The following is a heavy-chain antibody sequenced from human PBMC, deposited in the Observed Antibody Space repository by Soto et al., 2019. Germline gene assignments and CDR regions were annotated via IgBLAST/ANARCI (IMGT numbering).Heavy chain of an antibody. CDR3: SSGTSIPASGDY. D-gene: IGHD6-6*01. J-gene: IGHJ4*01. CDR2: VSAYNGER. CDR1: GYTFTNYG. V-gene: IGHV1-18*01. Sequence: QVPLVQSGAEVKKPGASVKVSCKASGYTFTNYGINWVRQAPGQGLEWLGWVSAYNGERRYAQRVQARVIMTTDTSATAAYMEVSSLRSDDTAVYYFSSGTSIPASGDYWGQGTLVTVSS.